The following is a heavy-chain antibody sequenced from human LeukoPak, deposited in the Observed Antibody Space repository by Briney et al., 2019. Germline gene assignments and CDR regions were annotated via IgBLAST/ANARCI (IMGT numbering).Heavy chain of an antibody. V-gene: IGHV3-7*01. D-gene: IGHD3-3*01. Sequence: GGSLRLSCAGSGFTFSNYWMTWVRQAPGKGLEWVANINQDGSEKYYVDSVKGRFTISRDNAKNSLYLQMNSLRAEDTAVYYCARREYDFWSGYYTCFDYWGQGTLVTVSS. CDR3: ARREYDFWSGYYTCFDY. J-gene: IGHJ4*02. CDR2: INQDGSEK. CDR1: GFTFSNYW.